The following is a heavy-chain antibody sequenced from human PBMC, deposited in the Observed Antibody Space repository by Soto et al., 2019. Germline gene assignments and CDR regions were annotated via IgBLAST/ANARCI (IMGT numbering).Heavy chain of an antibody. CDR1: GYTFTSYK. V-gene: IGHV1-46*01. Sequence: ASVKLSCKASGYTFTSYKMHCVRQAPGQGLEWMGVINPSGGSTNYAQKFQGRVSMTWDTSTSTVYIELSSLRSEDTAVYYCARDRGDRYTAMATDSFDYWGQGTLVTVSS. CDR2: INPSGGST. D-gene: IGHD5-18*01. CDR3: ARDRGDRYTAMATDSFDY. J-gene: IGHJ4*02.